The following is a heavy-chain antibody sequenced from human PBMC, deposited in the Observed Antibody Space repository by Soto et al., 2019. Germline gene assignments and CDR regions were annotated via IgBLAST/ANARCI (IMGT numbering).Heavy chain of an antibody. CDR1: GFTFSSYA. V-gene: IGHV3-30-3*01. CDR2: ISYDGSNK. D-gene: IGHD3-22*01. Sequence: PGGSLSISCAASGFTFSSYAMHWVRPAPGKGLEWVAVISYDGSNKYYADSVKGRFTISRDNSKNTLYLQMNSLRAEGTAVYYCARSSMIVVVTANWFDPWGQGTLVTFAS. CDR3: ARSSMIVVVTANWFDP. J-gene: IGHJ5*02.